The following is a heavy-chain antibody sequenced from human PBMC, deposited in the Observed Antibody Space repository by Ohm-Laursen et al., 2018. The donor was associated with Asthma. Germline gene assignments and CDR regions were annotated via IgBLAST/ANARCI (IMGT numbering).Heavy chain of an antibody. CDR1: GGSISTSSYYY. CDR2: IYYGGST. J-gene: IGHJ5*02. V-gene: IGHV4-39*01. CDR3: ARHNWGDSGVLPRWFDP. D-gene: IGHD3-16*01. Sequence: TLSLTCTVSGGSISTSSYYYWGWIRQPPGKGLEWIGSIYYGGSTYYNPSLKSRVTMSVDTSKNQFSLQLYSVTAADTAVYFCARHNWGDSGVLPRWFDPWGQGTLVTVSS.